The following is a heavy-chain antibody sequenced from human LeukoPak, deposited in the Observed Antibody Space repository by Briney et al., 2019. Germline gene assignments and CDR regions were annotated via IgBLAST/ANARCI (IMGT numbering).Heavy chain of an antibody. V-gene: IGHV4-4*07. CDR3: ARENDYIWGNYRSPFDY. D-gene: IGHD3-16*02. Sequence: SETLSLTCTVSGGSISSYYWSWIRQPAGKGLEWIGRIYTSGSTNYNPSLKSRVTMSVDTSKNHFSLNLSSVTAADTAVYYCARENDYIWGNYRSPFDYWGQGTLVTVSS. J-gene: IGHJ4*02. CDR2: IYTSGST. CDR1: GGSISSYY.